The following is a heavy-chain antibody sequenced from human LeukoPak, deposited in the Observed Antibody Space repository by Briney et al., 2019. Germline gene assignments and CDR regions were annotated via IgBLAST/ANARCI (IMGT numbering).Heavy chain of an antibody. Sequence: GRSLRLSCAASGFTFSSYGMDWVRQAPGKGLEWVAVIWYDGSNKYYADSVKGRFTTSRDNSKNTLYLQMNSLRVEDTAVYYCARGLQVIYDMDVWGKGTTVTVSS. CDR2: IWYDGSNK. V-gene: IGHV3-33*01. J-gene: IGHJ6*04. CDR3: ARGLQVIYDMDV. CDR1: GFTFSSYG. D-gene: IGHD2-21*01.